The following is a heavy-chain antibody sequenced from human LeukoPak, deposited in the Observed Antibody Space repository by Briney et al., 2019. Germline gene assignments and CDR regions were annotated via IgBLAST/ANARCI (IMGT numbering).Heavy chain of an antibody. D-gene: IGHD2-21*02. Sequence: ASVKVSCKASGYTFTSYGISWVRQAPGQGLEWMGWIGAYNGNTSYAQKLQGRVTMTTDISTSTAYMELRSLRSDDTAVFYCVSPPSGVTAILYYWGQGTLVTVSS. CDR1: GYTFTSYG. V-gene: IGHV1-18*01. J-gene: IGHJ4*02. CDR2: IGAYNGNT. CDR3: VSPPSGVTAILYY.